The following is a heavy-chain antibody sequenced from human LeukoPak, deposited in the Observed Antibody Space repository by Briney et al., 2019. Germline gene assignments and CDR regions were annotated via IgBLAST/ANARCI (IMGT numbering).Heavy chain of an antibody. CDR2: IFYSGST. CDR3: ARGPRYYFDS. V-gene: IGHV4-39*01. CDR1: GGSISSSAYY. Sequence: SETLSLTCTISGGSISSSAYYWGWIRQPPGKGLEWIGTIFYSGSTYYNPSLKSRVAISVDTSKIQFSLRLSSVTAADTAVYYCARGPRYYFDSWGQGTLVTVPS. D-gene: IGHD2-15*01. J-gene: IGHJ4*02.